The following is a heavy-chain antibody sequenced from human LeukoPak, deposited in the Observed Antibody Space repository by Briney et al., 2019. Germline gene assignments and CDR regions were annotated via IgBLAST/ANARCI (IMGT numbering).Heavy chain of an antibody. J-gene: IGHJ4*02. D-gene: IGHD5-12*01. V-gene: IGHV3-43*01. Sequence: PGGSLRLSCAASGFTFDDYTMHWVRQAPGKGLEWVSLISWDGGSTYYADSVKGRFTISRDNSKNSLYLQMNSLRTEDTALYYCAKAPHPSDYDSTGYYFDYWGQGTPVTVSS. CDR2: ISWDGGST. CDR1: GFTFDDYT. CDR3: AKAPHPSDYDSTGYYFDY.